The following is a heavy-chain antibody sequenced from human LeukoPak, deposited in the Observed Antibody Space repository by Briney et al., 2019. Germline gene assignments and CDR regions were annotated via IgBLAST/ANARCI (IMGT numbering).Heavy chain of an antibody. V-gene: IGHV3-48*03. J-gene: IGHJ3*02. CDR1: GFTFSSYE. Sequence: GGSLRLSCAASGFTFSSYEMNWVRQAPGKGLEWVSYISSSGSTMYYADSVKGRFTISRDNAKNTLYLQMNSLRAEDTAVYYCARESGWYEPDAFDIWGQGTMVTVSS. CDR2: ISSSGSTM. D-gene: IGHD6-19*01. CDR3: ARESGWYEPDAFDI.